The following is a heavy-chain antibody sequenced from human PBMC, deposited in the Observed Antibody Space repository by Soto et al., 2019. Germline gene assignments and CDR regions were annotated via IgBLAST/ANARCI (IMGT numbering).Heavy chain of an antibody. CDR1: GGSFSGYY. CDR3: ARVLVRGVIV. Sequence: SETLSLTCAVYGGSFSGYYWSWIRQPPGKGLEWIGEINHSGSTNYNPSLKGRVTISVDTSKNQFSLKLSSVTAADTAVYYCARVLVRGVIVWGQGTLVTVSS. V-gene: IGHV4-34*01. D-gene: IGHD3-10*01. CDR2: INHSGST. J-gene: IGHJ4*02.